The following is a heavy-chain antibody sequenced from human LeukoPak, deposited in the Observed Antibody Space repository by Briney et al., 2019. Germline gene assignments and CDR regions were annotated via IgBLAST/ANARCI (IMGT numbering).Heavy chain of an antibody. CDR3: TRGGDRNFDL. CDR1: GYTFSGYW. Sequence: PGGSLRLSCAASGYTFSGYWIHWVRHAPGRGLVWLSRIYNEGDNIVYADSVKGRFTVSRDNAKNMVYLQMNSLRAGDSAVYFCTRGGDRNFDLWGQGTLVTVSS. J-gene: IGHJ4*02. CDR2: IYNEGDNI. V-gene: IGHV3-74*01. D-gene: IGHD3-10*01.